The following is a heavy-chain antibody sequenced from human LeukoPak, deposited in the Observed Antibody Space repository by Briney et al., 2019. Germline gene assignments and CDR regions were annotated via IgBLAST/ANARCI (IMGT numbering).Heavy chain of an antibody. D-gene: IGHD1-7*01. V-gene: IGHV3-7*01. Sequence: PGGSLRLSCEASESTFSSNCISWVRQAPGRGLEWVASINPDGGKKLYVDSVKDRFTISIDNTKSSLYLQMNSLGAEDTAIYYCPTPIGNFTPYDPWGQGTSVTVSS. CDR1: ESTFSSNC. CDR2: INPDGGKK. J-gene: IGHJ5*02. CDR3: PTPIGNFTPYDP.